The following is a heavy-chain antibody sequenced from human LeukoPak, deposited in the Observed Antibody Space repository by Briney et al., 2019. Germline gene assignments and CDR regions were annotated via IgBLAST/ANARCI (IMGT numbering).Heavy chain of an antibody. J-gene: IGHJ6*03. CDR2: IYYSGST. CDR3: ARVHSDYYYYYMDV. V-gene: IGHV4-59*01. Sequence: SETLSLTCAVYGGSFSGYYWSWIRQPPGKGLEWIGYIYYSGSTNYDPSLKSRVTISVDTSKNQFSLKLSSVTAADTAVYYCARVHSDYYYYYMDVWGKGTTVTVSS. D-gene: IGHD2-15*01. CDR1: GGSFSGYY.